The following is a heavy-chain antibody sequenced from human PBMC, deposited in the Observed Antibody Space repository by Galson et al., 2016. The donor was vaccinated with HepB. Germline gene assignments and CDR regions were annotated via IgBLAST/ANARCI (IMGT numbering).Heavy chain of an antibody. V-gene: IGHV6-1*01. D-gene: IGHD6-19*01. CDR1: GDSVSSKTVA. J-gene: IGHJ6*02. Sequence: SGDSVSSKTVAWNWIRQSPSRGLEWLGGTYSRSRWHTDYAPSMKSRITISSDTSKNQFSLQLNSVTPEDTAVYYCVRAATTLRSGWKTLAPRFYYSGMDVWGQGTTVTVSS. CDR2: TYSRSRWHT. CDR3: VRAATTLRSGWKTLAPRFYYSGMDV.